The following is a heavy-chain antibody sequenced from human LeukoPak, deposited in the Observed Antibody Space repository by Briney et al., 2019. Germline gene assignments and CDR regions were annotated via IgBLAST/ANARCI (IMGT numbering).Heavy chain of an antibody. V-gene: IGHV3-48*03. CDR2: ISSSGSTI. J-gene: IGHJ4*02. Sequence: GGSLRLSCAASGFTFSSYEMNWVRQAPGKGLEWVSYISSSGSTIYYADSVKGRFTISRDNAKNSLYLQMNSLRAEDTAVYYCARSPTGSGWYYFDYWGQGALVTVSS. CDR3: ARSPTGSGWYYFDY. D-gene: IGHD6-19*01. CDR1: GFTFSSYE.